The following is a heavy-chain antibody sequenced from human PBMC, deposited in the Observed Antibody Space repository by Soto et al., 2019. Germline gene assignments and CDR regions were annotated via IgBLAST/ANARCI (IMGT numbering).Heavy chain of an antibody. CDR2: ISGSGGST. J-gene: IGHJ4*02. CDR3: VRAPIAVPVYFDY. Sequence: GGSLRLSCAASGFTFSSYAMSWVRQAPGKGLEWVSAISGSGGSTYYADSVKGRFTISRDNSKNTLYLQMGSLRAEDMAVYYCVRAPIAVPVYFDYWGQGTLVTVSS. CDR1: GFTFSSYA. D-gene: IGHD6-19*01. V-gene: IGHV3-23*01.